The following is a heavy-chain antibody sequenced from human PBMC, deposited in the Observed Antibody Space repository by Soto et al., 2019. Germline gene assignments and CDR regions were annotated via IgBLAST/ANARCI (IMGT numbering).Heavy chain of an antibody. Sequence: GGSLRLSCAASGFTFSDYYMSWIRQAPGKGLEYVSSISSNGGNTYYANSVKGRFTISRDNSKNTLYLQMGSLRPDDMAVYYCARGSSTSPRYNWFDPWGQGALVTVSS. V-gene: IGHV3-64*01. CDR3: ARGSSTSPRYNWFDP. D-gene: IGHD6-6*01. CDR1: GFTFSDYY. J-gene: IGHJ5*02. CDR2: ISSNGGNT.